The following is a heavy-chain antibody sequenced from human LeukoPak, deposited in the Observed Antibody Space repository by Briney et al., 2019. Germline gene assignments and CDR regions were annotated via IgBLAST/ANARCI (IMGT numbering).Heavy chain of an antibody. D-gene: IGHD2-2*01. Sequence: GASVKVSCKASGYTFTGYYMHWVRQAPGQGLEWMGWINPNSGGTNYAQKFQGRVTMTRDTSISTAYMELSRLRSDDTAVYYCAREKYLGYCSSTSCLNERLGWFDPWGQGTLVTVSS. J-gene: IGHJ5*02. CDR2: INPNSGGT. CDR3: AREKYLGYCSSTSCLNERLGWFDP. CDR1: GYTFTGYY. V-gene: IGHV1-2*02.